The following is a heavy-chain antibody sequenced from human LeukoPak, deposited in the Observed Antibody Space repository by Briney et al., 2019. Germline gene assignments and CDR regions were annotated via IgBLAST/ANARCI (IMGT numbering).Heavy chain of an antibody. D-gene: IGHD2-15*01. Sequence: PGGSLRLSCAASGFTFSDYYMSWIRQAPGKGLEWVSYISSSGSTIYYADSVKGRFTISRDNAKNTLYLQMNSLRAEDTAVYYCARGSTPEEDILDIWGQGTMVTVSS. CDR3: ARGSTPEEDILDI. CDR2: ISSSGSTI. CDR1: GFTFSDYY. V-gene: IGHV3-11*04. J-gene: IGHJ3*02.